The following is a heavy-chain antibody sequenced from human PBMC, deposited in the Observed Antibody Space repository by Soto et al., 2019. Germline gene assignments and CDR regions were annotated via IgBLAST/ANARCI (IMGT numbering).Heavy chain of an antibody. CDR3: ARGRYYDYSGYFH. D-gene: IGHD3-22*01. CDR2: ISGYNGKT. CDR1: GYTFTSYG. J-gene: IGHJ4*02. Sequence: ASVKVSCKASGYTFTSYGISWVRQAPGQGLEWMGWISGYNGKTNYAQKVQDRVTMTTDTSTSTVYMELRSLRSDDTAVYYCARGRYYDYSGYFHWGQGTLVTVSS. V-gene: IGHV1-18*01.